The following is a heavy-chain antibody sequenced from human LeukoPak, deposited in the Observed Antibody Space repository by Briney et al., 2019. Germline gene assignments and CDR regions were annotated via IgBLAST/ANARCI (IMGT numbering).Heavy chain of an antibody. CDR3: TRERGNIIGSSGPTWFDA. J-gene: IGHJ5*02. D-gene: IGHD2-15*01. Sequence: SETLSLTCTVSNESISSNYWSWIRQPPGKGREWVGYIAYSGIANYNPSPKIRVTMSIDRPRDQFSLSLSPVTEDDTAIYYCTRERGNIIGSSGPTWFDAWAQGILVIVSS. CDR2: IAYSGIA. CDR1: NESISSNY. V-gene: IGHV4-59*01.